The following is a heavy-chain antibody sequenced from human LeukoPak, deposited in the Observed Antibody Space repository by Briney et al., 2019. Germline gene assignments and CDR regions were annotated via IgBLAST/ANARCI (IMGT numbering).Heavy chain of an antibody. CDR3: LLNYDILTGYYTDY. Sequence: SETLSLICAVYGGSFSGYYWSWIRQPPGKGLEWIGEINHSGSTNYNPSLKSRVTISVDTSKNQFSLKLSSVTAADTAVYYCLLNYDILTGYYTDYWGQGTLVTVSS. V-gene: IGHV4-34*01. CDR2: INHSGST. D-gene: IGHD3-9*01. CDR1: GGSFSGYY. J-gene: IGHJ4*02.